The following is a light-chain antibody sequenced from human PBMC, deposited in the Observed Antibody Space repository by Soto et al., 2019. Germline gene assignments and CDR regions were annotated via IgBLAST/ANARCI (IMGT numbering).Light chain of an antibody. Sequence: GTVSLSPGRRARLSCWASQNVLSNYLAWYQQRPGQAPRLLIYAASSRATGIPDRCSGRGSGTDFTLTISILEPEDFAVFYCQQYAASPITFGQGRLLEIK. CDR1: QNVLSNY. V-gene: IGKV3-20*01. J-gene: IGKJ5*01. CDR3: QQYAASPIT. CDR2: AAS.